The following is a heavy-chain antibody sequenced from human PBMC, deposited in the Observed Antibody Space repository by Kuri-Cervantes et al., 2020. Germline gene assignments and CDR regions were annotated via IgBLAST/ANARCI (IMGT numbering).Heavy chain of an antibody. Sequence: GGSLRLSCAASGFTFSSYGMHWVRQAPGKGLEWVAVIWYDGGNKYYADSVKGRFTISRDNSKNTLYLQMNSLRAEDTAVYYCAREGYSGSYGDYYYYYGMDVWGQGTTVTVSS. CDR3: AREGYSGSYGDYYYYYGMDV. J-gene: IGHJ6*02. CDR2: IWYDGGNK. CDR1: GFTFSSYG. D-gene: IGHD1-26*01. V-gene: IGHV3-33*01.